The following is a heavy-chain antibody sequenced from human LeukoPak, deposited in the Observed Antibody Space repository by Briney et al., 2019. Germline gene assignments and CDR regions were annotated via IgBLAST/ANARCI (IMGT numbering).Heavy chain of an antibody. D-gene: IGHD5-24*01. V-gene: IGHV3-30-3*01. CDR3: ASRSAMATIYY. Sequence: PGRSLRLSCAASGFTFSSYAMHWVRQAPGKGLEWVAVISYDGSNKYYADSVKGRFTISRDNSKNTLYLQMNSLRAEDTAVYYCASRSAMATIYYWGQGTLVTVSS. CDR1: GFTFSSYA. J-gene: IGHJ4*02. CDR2: ISYDGSNK.